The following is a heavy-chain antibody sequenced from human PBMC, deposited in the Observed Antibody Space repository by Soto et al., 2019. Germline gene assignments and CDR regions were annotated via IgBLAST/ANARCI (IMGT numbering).Heavy chain of an antibody. CDR1: GFTVSSNY. V-gene: IGHV3-53*04. CDR3: ARGVETAMVSWYFGL. Sequence: EVQLVESGGGLVQPGGCLRLSCAASGFTVSSNYMSWVRQAPGKGLEWVSVIYSGGSTYYADSVKGRFTISRHNSKNTRDLKMSILTAEDTAVYYCARGVETAMVSWYFGLSGRGTLVTVA. D-gene: IGHD5-18*01. CDR2: IYSGGST. J-gene: IGHJ2*01.